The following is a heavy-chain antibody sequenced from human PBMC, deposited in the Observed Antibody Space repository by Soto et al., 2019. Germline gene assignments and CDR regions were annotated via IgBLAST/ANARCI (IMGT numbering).Heavy chain of an antibody. V-gene: IGHV3-53*01. CDR1: GFTVSSNY. Sequence: PGGSLRLSCAASGFTVSSNYMSWVRQAPWKGLEWVSVIYSGGSTYYADSVKGRFTISRDNSKNTLYLQMNSLRAEDTAVYYCAREVYDFWSGYPTYYYYYGMDVWGQGTTVTVSS. J-gene: IGHJ6*02. CDR3: AREVYDFWSGYPTYYYYYGMDV. CDR2: IYSGGST. D-gene: IGHD3-3*01.